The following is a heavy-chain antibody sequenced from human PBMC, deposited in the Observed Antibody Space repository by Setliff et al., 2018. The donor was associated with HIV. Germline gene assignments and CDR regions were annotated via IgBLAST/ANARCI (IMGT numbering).Heavy chain of an antibody. CDR3: AKSFNSGPTNWNIDV. D-gene: IGHD1-20*01. V-gene: IGHV3-23*01. CDR1: GFSFRSYA. J-gene: IGHJ6*03. Sequence: PGGSLRLSCAASGFSFRSYAVSWVRQAPGKGLEWVSVISGSGDITYYRESVKGRFTVSRDNSNNTVYLQMNSLRAEDTAMYYCAKSFNSGPTNWNIDVWGTGTTVTVSS. CDR2: ISGSGDIT.